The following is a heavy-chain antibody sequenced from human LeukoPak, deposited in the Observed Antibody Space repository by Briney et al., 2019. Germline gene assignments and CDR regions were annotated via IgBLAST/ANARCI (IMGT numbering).Heavy chain of an antibody. D-gene: IGHD6-13*01. J-gene: IGHJ5*02. CDR2: IYYGGVT. V-gene: IGHV4-59*08. CDR3: ANRIAAGGQNWFDP. CDR1: GGSIIGYY. Sequence: PSEILSLTCTVPGGSIIGYYWSWLRQPPGKRLEWIGYIYYGGVTKYNPSLTSRVTISVDTSKNQFSLKLSSVTAADTAVYYCANRIAAGGQNWFDPWGQGILVTVSS.